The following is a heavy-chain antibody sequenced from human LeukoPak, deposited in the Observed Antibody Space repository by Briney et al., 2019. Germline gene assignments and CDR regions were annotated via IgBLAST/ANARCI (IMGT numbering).Heavy chain of an antibody. Sequence: ASVKVSCKASGGTFSSYAISWVRQAPGQGLEWMGGIIPIFGTANYAQKFQGRVTMTRDTSTSTVYMELSSLRSEDTAVYYCALSQRYYDFWSGQEATYNWFDPWGQGTLVTVSS. CDR1: GGTFSSYA. D-gene: IGHD3-3*01. CDR3: ALSQRYYDFWSGQEATYNWFDP. J-gene: IGHJ5*02. CDR2: IIPIFGTA. V-gene: IGHV1-69*05.